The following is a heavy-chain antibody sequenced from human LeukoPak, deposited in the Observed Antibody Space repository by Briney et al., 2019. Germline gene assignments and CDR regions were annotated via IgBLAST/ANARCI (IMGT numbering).Heavy chain of an antibody. CDR2: IKQDGSEK. J-gene: IGHJ4*02. D-gene: IGHD2-15*01. CDR3: ARSPNCSGGSCYIFGYFDY. V-gene: IGHV3-7*03. Sequence: GGSLRLSCAASGFTFSSYWMGWVRQAPGKGLEWVANIKQDGSEKYYVDSVKGRFTISRDNAKNSLYLQMNSLRAEDTAVYYCARSPNCSGGSCYIFGYFDYWGQGTLVTVSS. CDR1: GFTFSSYW.